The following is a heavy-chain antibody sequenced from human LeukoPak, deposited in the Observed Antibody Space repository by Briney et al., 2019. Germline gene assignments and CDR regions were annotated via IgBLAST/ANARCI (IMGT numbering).Heavy chain of an antibody. CDR1: GFTFSSYS. J-gene: IGHJ4*02. D-gene: IGHD6-19*01. CDR2: ITGSSSTI. Sequence: GGSLRLSCAASGFTFSSYSMNWVRQAPGKWLEWLSYITGSSSTIYYADSVKGRFTISRDNAKNSLYLQMNSLRAEDTAVYYCASSSGHLDYWGQGTLVTVSS. CDR3: ASSSGHLDY. V-gene: IGHV3-48*04.